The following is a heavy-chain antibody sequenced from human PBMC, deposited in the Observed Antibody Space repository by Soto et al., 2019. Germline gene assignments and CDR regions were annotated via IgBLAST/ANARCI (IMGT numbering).Heavy chain of an antibody. J-gene: IGHJ6*03. V-gene: IGHV1-2*04. D-gene: IGHD5-12*01. CDR1: GDAFNDSY. Sequence: QVQLVQSGAEVRKPGASVTVSCRSSGDAFNDSYIHWVRQAPGQGVEWMGWINPNGGVTKYAQKCQGWVSMTRDTSIRTVYMQLSRLRSDDTAAYYCARESGGATATLDYYYFYMDVWGTGTTVTVSS. CDR3: ARESGGATATLDYYYFYMDV. CDR2: INPNGGVT.